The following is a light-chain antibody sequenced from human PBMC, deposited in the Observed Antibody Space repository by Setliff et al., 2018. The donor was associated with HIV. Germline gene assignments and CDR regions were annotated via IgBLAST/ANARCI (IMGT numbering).Light chain of an antibody. CDR3: SSYTSTTFYV. CDR1: SSDVGSYNL. Sequence: QPALTQPASVSGSPGQSITISCTGTSSDVGSYNLVSWYQQHPGKAPKLMIYEVSKRPSGVSNRFSGSKSGNTASLTISGLQAEDECDYYCSSYTSTTFYVFGTGTKVTVL. J-gene: IGLJ1*01. CDR2: EVS. V-gene: IGLV2-14*02.